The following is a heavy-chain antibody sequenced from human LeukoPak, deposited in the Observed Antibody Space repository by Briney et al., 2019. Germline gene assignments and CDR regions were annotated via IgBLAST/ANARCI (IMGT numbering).Heavy chain of an antibody. CDR1: GFTFTNYA. CDR3: AKVEPYSSGLGGFDP. Sequence: GGSLRLSCAASGFTFTNYAMSWVRQTPGKGLEWVSATVGSGPDTYHADSVKGRFTVSRDNSRNTLYLQMNSLRVEDTAVYYCAKVEPYSSGLGGFDPWGQGTLVTVSS. J-gene: IGHJ5*02. D-gene: IGHD6-19*01. CDR2: TVGSGPDT. V-gene: IGHV3-23*01.